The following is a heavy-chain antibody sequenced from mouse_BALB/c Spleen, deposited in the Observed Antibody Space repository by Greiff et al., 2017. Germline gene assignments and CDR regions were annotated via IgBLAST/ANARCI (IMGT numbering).Heavy chain of an antibody. J-gene: IGHJ2*01. V-gene: IGHV5-4*02. CDR1: GFTFSDYY. CDR3: ARDGYLDY. Sequence: EVQLQESGGGLVKPGGSLKLSCAASGFTFSDYYMYWVRQTPEKRLEWVATISDGGSYTYYPDSVKGRFTISRDNAKNNLYLQMSSLKSEDTAMYYCARDGYLDYWGQGTTLTVAS. CDR2: ISDGGSYT.